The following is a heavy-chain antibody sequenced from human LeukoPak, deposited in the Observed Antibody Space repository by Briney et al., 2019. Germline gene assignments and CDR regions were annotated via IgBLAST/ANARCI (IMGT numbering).Heavy chain of an antibody. CDR1: GFTFGGYA. Sequence: QPGGSLRLSCAASGFTFGGYAMHWVRQAPGKGLEWVSVITGDGGSTFYGDLVKGRFTISRDNNRNSLYLQMNSLRSEDTAFYYCARPSRNGELAYWGQGTLVTVAS. CDR3: ARPSRNGELAY. D-gene: IGHD3-16*01. CDR2: ITGDGGST. J-gene: IGHJ4*02. V-gene: IGHV3-43*02.